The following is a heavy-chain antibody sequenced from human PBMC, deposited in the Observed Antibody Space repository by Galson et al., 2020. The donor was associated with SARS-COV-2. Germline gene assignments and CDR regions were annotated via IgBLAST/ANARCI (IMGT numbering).Heavy chain of an antibody. D-gene: IGHD3-22*01. CDR2: ISYDGSNK. CDR1: GFTFSSYG. Sequence: GGSLRLSCAASGFTFSSYGMHWVRQAPGKGLEWVAVISYDGSNKYYADSVKGRFTISRDNSKNTLYLQMNSLRAEDTAVYYCAKAGLFFDDYFDYWGQGTLVTVSS. V-gene: IGHV3-30*18. J-gene: IGHJ4*02. CDR3: AKAGLFFDDYFDY.